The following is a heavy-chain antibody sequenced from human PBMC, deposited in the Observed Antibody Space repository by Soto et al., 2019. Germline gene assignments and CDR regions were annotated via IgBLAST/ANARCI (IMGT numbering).Heavy chain of an antibody. CDR2: IYYSGST. D-gene: IGHD3-3*01. CDR3: ARNLKEWYALDYDGMDV. J-gene: IGHJ6*02. Sequence: PSETLSLTCTVSGGSISSYYWSWIRQPPGKGLEWIGYIYYSGSTNYNPSLKSRVTISVDTSKNQFSLKLSSVTAADTAVYYCARNLKEWYALDYDGMDVWGQGTTVTVSS. CDR1: GGSISSYY. V-gene: IGHV4-59*01.